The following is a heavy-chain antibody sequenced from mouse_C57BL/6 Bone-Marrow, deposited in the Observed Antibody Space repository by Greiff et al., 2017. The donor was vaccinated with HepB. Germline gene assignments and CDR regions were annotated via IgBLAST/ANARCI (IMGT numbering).Heavy chain of an antibody. V-gene: IGHV1-39*01. D-gene: IGHD1-1*01. CDR2: INPNYGTT. CDR3: ASYDGSSYDD. CDR1: GYSFTDYN. J-gene: IGHJ2*01. Sequence: EVQLQQSGPELVKPGASVKISCKASGYSFTDYNLNWVKQSNGKSLEWIGVINPNYGTTSYNQKFKGKATLTVDQSSSTAYMQLNSVTSEDSAVYYGASYDGSSYDDWGQGTTLTVSS.